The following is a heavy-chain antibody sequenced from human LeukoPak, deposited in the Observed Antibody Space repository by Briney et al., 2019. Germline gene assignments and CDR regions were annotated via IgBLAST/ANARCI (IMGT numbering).Heavy chain of an antibody. V-gene: IGHV4-34*01. Sequence: AETLSLTCAVYGGSFSGYYWSWIRQPPGKGLEWIGEINHSGSTNYNPSLKSRVTISVDTSKNQFSLQLSSLTAADTAVYYCARLSPIFLTTVTGIDYWGQGTLVTVSS. D-gene: IGHD4-17*01. CDR3: ARLSPIFLTTVTGIDY. CDR2: INHSGST. CDR1: GGSFSGYY. J-gene: IGHJ4*02.